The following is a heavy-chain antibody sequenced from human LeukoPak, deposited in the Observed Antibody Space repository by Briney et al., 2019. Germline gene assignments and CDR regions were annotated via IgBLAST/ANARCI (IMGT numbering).Heavy chain of an antibody. CDR1: GFTFSNAW. CDR2: IKSKTDGGTT. D-gene: IGHD3-22*01. J-gene: IGHJ3*02. CDR3: TTVNYYDSSGYWDAFDI. V-gene: IGHV3-15*01. Sequence: GGSLRLSCAASGFTFSNAWLSWVRQPLRKWLEWVGRIKSKTDGGTTDYAAPVKGRFTISRDDSKNTLYLQMNSLKTEDTAVYYCTTVNYYDSSGYWDAFDIWGQGTMVTVSS.